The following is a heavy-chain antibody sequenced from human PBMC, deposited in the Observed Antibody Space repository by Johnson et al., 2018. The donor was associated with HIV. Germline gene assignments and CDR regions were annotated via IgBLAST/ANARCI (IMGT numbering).Heavy chain of an antibody. V-gene: IGHV3-7*01. Sequence: VQLVESGGGLVQPGGSLRLSCAASGFTVSSNYMSWVRQAPGKGLAWVANVKQDGSEKNYVDSVKGRFTISRDNAKNSMYLQMNSLRGEDTAVYYCARVWVVEVARGAFDIWGQGTMVTVSS. D-gene: IGHD2-15*01. CDR3: ARVWVVEVARGAFDI. J-gene: IGHJ3*02. CDR1: GFTVSSNY. CDR2: VKQDGSEK.